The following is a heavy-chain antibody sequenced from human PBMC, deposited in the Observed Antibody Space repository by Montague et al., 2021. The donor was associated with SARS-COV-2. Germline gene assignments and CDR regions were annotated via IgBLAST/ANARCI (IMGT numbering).Heavy chain of an antibody. CDR3: ARWGYYDILNGYYKGLALGASNYYYGMDV. D-gene: IGHD3-9*01. Sequence: SLRLSCAASGFTFSSYDMHWVRQAPGKGLEWVAVISYDGSNKYYADSVKGRFTISRDNSKNTLYLQMNSLRAEDTAVYYCARWGYYDILNGYYKGLALGASNYYYGMDVWGQGTTVTVSS. V-gene: IGHV3-30*04. J-gene: IGHJ6*02. CDR2: ISYDGSNK. CDR1: GFTFSSYD.